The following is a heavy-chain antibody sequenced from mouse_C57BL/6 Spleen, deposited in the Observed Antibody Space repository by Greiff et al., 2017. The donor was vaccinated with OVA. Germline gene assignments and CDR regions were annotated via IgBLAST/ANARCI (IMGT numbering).Heavy chain of an antibody. J-gene: IGHJ2*01. Sequence: QVQLQQPGAELVMPGASVKLSCKASGYTFTSYWMHWVKQRPGQGLEWIGEIDPSDSYTNYNQKFKGKSTLTVDKSSSTAYMQLSSLTSEDSAVYYCARRDGSLFDYWGQGTTLTVSS. CDR2: IDPSDSYT. D-gene: IGHD1-1*01. CDR3: ARRDGSLFDY. CDR1: GYTFTSYW. V-gene: IGHV1-69*01.